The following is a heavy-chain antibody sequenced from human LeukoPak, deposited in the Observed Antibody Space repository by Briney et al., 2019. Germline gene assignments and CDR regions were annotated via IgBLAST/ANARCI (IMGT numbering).Heavy chain of an antibody. J-gene: IGHJ4*02. CDR1: GFTFSNYP. D-gene: IGHD3-3*01. CDR3: AKPPEYYDFWSGYSYYFDY. CDR2: ISGSGGST. V-gene: IGHV3-23*01. Sequence: GGSLRLSCAASGFTFSNYPMNWVRQAPGKGLEWVSAISGSGGSTYYADSVKGRFTISRDNSKNTLYLQMNSLRAEDTAVYYCAKPPEYYDFWSGYSYYFDYWGQGTLVTVSS.